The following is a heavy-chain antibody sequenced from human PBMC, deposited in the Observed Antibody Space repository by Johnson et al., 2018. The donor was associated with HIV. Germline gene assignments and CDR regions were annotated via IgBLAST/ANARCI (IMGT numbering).Heavy chain of an antibody. V-gene: IGHV3-11*04. CDR1: GFTFSDHY. CDR2: ISSSGSTI. Sequence: QVQLVESGGGLVKPGGSLRLSCAGSGFTFSDHYMSWVRQAPGKGLEWVSYISSSGSTIYYADSVKGRFTISRDNAKNSLYLQMNSLRGEDSAVYYCVRGRDSTGDGGAFDIWGQGTMVTVSS. J-gene: IGHJ3*02. CDR3: VRGRDSTGDGGAFDI. D-gene: IGHD7-27*01.